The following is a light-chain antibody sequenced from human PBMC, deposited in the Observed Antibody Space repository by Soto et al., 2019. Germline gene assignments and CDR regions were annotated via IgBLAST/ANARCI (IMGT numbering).Light chain of an antibody. CDR3: QQRSNWPLT. CDR2: DVS. Sequence: EIVFTQSPATLSLSPGERATLSCRASQSVSSSLAWYQQKPGQAPRLLIYDVSNRATGIPARFSGSGSGTDFTLSISSLEPEDFAVYYCQQRSNWPLTFGGGTKVDIK. V-gene: IGKV3-11*01. CDR1: QSVSSS. J-gene: IGKJ4*01.